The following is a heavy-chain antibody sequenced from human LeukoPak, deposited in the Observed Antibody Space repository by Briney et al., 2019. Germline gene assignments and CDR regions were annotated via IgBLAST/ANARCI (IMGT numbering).Heavy chain of an antibody. CDR3: AKNGGSSWYWFFDY. D-gene: IGHD6-13*01. CDR2: ISSSSSYI. J-gene: IGHJ4*02. V-gene: IGHV3-21*04. Sequence: GGSLRLSCAASGFTFSSYSMNWVRQAPGKGLEWVSSISSSSSYIYYADSVKGRFTISRDNSKNTLYLQMNSLRAEDTAVYYCAKNGGSSWYWFFDYWGQGTLVTVSS. CDR1: GFTFSSYS.